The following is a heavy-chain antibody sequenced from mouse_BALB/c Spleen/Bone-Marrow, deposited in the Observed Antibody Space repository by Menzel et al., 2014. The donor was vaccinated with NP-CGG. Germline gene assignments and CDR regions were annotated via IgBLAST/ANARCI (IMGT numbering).Heavy chain of an antibody. D-gene: IGHD2-14*01. CDR1: GFTLSDYY. Sequence: EVMLVESGGGLVKPGGSLKLSCAASGFTLSDYYIYWVRQTPEKRLEWVATISDGGTYTYYPDTVKGRSTISRDNAKNNLYLQMNGLKSEDTAMYYCVRDGDYRYAYWGQGTLVTVSA. CDR2: ISDGGTYT. J-gene: IGHJ3*01. V-gene: IGHV5-4*02. CDR3: VRDGDYRYAY.